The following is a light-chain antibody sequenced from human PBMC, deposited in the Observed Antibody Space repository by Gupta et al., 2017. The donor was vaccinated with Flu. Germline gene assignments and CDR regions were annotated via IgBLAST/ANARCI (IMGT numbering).Light chain of an antibody. Sequence: DTHITLFSSSLSASVRDRVTITCRESQSISSCLNWYQQTPGKAPNLLFYAASSLQSGVPSRFTGSGSGKDFTLTITRLQPEDFANYYCQQSYSTPRTFGQGTKVEI. CDR1: QSISSC. J-gene: IGKJ1*01. CDR2: AAS. V-gene: IGKV1-39*01. CDR3: QQSYSTPRT.